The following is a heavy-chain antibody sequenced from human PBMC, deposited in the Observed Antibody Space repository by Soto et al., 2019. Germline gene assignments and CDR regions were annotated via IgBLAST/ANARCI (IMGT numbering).Heavy chain of an antibody. V-gene: IGHV1-69*12. Sequence: QVQLVQSGAEVKKPGSSVKLSCKASGGTFRSSAISWVRQAPGQWLEWMGGIIPIFPTPDYAQKFQERVTITADESASTAFMELSSLTSEDSAVYYCARDSYWLQLGGNYYYIMYVWGQGTTVSVSS. CDR1: GGTFRSSA. CDR2: IIPIFPTP. CDR3: ARDSYWLQLGGNYYYIMYV. D-gene: IGHD1-26*01. J-gene: IGHJ6*02.